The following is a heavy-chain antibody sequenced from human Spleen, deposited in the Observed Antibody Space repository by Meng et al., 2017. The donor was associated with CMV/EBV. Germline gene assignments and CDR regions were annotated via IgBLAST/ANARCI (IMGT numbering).Heavy chain of an antibody. CDR1: GFTFSSYS. V-gene: IGHV3-23*01. CDR3: ANPRTGRFGELYYYYYGMDV. D-gene: IGHD3-10*01. J-gene: IGHJ6*02. CDR2: ISGSGGST. Sequence: GESLKISCAASGFTFSSYSMNWVRQAPGKGLEWVSAISGSGGSTYYADSVKGRFTISRDNSKNTLYLQMNSLRAEDTAVYYCANPRTGRFGELYYYYYGMDVWGQGTTVTVSS.